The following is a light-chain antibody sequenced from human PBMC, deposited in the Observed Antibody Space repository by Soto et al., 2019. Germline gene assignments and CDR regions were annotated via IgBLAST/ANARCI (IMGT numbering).Light chain of an antibody. CDR3: LLFSGGAYV. Sequence: QTVVTQEPSLTVSPGGTVTLNCASSTGAVTSDYYPNWFQQKHGQAPRSLIYNTHNRHSWTPARFSGSLLGNRAALTLSGALPEDEAEYYCLLFSGGAYVFGPGTKLTVL. V-gene: IGLV7-43*01. J-gene: IGLJ1*01. CDR2: NTH. CDR1: TGAVTSDYY.